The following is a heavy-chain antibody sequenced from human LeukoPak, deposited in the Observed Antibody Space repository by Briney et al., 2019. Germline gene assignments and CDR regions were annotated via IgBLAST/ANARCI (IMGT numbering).Heavy chain of an antibody. CDR3: ARTNYYGSGSYYGPAGPLYY. CDR1: GGTFSSYA. CDR2: IIPIFGTG. D-gene: IGHD3-10*01. Sequence: ASVKVSCKASGGTFSSYAISWVRRAPGQGLEWRGVIIPIFGTGNYAQKFQGRVTITTDESTSTAYMELSSLRSEDTAVYYCARTNYYGSGSYYGPAGPLYYSGQGTLVTVSS. V-gene: IGHV1-69*05. J-gene: IGHJ4*02.